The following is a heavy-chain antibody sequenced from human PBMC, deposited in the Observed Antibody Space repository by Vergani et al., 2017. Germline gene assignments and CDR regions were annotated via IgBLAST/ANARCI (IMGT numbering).Heavy chain of an antibody. CDR1: GFTFSSYS. J-gene: IGHJ4*02. CDR2: ISSSSSYI. CDR3: ARLGLTASRREAPVFDY. Sequence: EVQLVESGGGLVKRGGSLRLSCAASGFTFSSYSMNWVRQAPGKGLEWVSSISSSSSYIQYSDSLKGRFTISRDNAKSSLYLQMNSLRAEDTAVYFCARLGLTASRREAPVFDYWGQGTLVTVSS. V-gene: IGHV3-21*01. D-gene: IGHD6-6*01.